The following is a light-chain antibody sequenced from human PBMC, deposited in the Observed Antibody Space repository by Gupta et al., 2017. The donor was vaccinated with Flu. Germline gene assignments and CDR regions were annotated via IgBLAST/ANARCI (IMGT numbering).Light chain of an antibody. J-gene: IGLJ1*01. CDR1: STDVGGYNY. CDR2: EVS. Sequence: WITISSTGTSTDVGGYNYVSWYQQYPDKAPKVMIYEVSKRPAGVASRFSGSKSDNTASLTISGLQAEDEADYYCCSYAGSSTWVFGTGTTVTVL. CDR3: CSYAGSSTWV. V-gene: IGLV2-14*01.